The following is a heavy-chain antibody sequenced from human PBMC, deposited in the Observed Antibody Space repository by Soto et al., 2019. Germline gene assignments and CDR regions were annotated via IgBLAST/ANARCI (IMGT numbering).Heavy chain of an antibody. D-gene: IGHD6-19*01. CDR3: AKDLQVYSSGWYYFDY. Sequence: PGGSLRLSCAASGFTFSSYAMSWVRQAPGKGLEWVSAISGSGGSTYYADSVKGRFTISRDNSKNTLYLQMNSLRAEDTAVYYCAKDLQVYSSGWYYFDYWGQGTLVTVSS. CDR1: GFTFSSYA. V-gene: IGHV3-23*01. CDR2: ISGSGGST. J-gene: IGHJ4*02.